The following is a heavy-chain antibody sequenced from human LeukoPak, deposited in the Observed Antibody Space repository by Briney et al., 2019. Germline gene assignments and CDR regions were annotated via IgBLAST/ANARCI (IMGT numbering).Heavy chain of an antibody. CDR3: AARGKYSSSPN. Sequence: PSETLSLTCTVSGGSISSSSYYWGWIRQPPGKGLEWIGSIYYSGSTYYNPSLKSRVTISVDTSKNQFSLKLSSVTAADTAVYYCAARGKYSSSPNWGQGTMVTVYS. V-gene: IGHV4-39*07. D-gene: IGHD6-6*01. J-gene: IGHJ3*01. CDR2: IYYSGST. CDR1: GGSISSSSYY.